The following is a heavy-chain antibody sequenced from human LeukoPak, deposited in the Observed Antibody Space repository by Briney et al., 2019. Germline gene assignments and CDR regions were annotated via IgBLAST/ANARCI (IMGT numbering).Heavy chain of an antibody. Sequence: GSLRLSCAAFGFTFSTYYMNWVRQAPGKGLEWVSFITGSSSYIYYTDSVKGRFTISRDNAKNALFLQMNSLRDEDTAVYYCASGFSSSAYFDYWGQGTLVTVS. CDR3: ASGFSSSAYFDY. CDR2: ITGSSSYI. J-gene: IGHJ4*02. D-gene: IGHD6-6*01. V-gene: IGHV3-21*01. CDR1: GFTFSTYY.